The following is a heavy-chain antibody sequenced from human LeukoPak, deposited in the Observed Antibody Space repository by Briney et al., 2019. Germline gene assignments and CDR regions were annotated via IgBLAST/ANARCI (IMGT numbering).Heavy chain of an antibody. V-gene: IGHV4-34*01. Sequence: SSETLSLTCAVYGGSFSGYYWSWIRQPPGKGLEWIGEINHSGSTNYNPSLKSRVTISVDTSKNQFSLKLSSVTAADTAVYYCARGRGGRLAKLLDYWGQGTLVTVSS. CDR2: INHSGST. J-gene: IGHJ4*02. D-gene: IGHD2-15*01. CDR1: GGSFSGYY. CDR3: ARGRGGRLAKLLDY.